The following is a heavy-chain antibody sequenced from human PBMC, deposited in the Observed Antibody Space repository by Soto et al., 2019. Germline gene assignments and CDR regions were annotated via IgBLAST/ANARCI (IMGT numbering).Heavy chain of an antibody. CDR3: ARDGITMVRGVIGPYYYYYGMDV. D-gene: IGHD3-10*01. V-gene: IGHV4-34*01. J-gene: IGHJ6*02. CDR1: GGSFSGYY. CDR2: INHSGST. Sequence: SETLSLTCAVYGGSFSGYYWSWIRQPPGKGLEWIGEINHSGSTNYNPSLKSRVTISVDTSKNQFSLKLSSVTAADTAVYYCARDGITMVRGVIGPYYYYYGMDVWGQGTTVTVSS.